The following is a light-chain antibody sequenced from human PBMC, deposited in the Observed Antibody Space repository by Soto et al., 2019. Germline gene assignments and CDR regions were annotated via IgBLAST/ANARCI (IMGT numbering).Light chain of an antibody. CDR1: SSDVGGYNY. CDR2: EVS. J-gene: IGLJ2*01. Sequence: QSVLTQPASVSGSPRQSITISCTGTSSDVGGYNYVSWYQQHPGKAPKLMIYEVSNRPSGVSNRFSGSKSGNTASLTISGLLAEDEADYYCTSYTSSSVVVFGGGTKLTVL. CDR3: TSYTSSSVVV. V-gene: IGLV2-14*01.